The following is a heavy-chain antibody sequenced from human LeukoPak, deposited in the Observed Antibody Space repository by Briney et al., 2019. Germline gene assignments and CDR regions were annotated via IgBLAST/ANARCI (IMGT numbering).Heavy chain of an antibody. CDR1: GFTFTNCA. V-gene: IGHV3-23*01. CDR2: ITGSGSHT. Sequence: GGSLRLSCAASGFTFTNCAMNWVRQAPGKGLEWVSLITGSGSHTFYAASVRGRFTVSRDNSKNTMFLQMNALRDEDTATYYCARRKFFRMGKKKEPNWFDSWGQGTLVTVSS. J-gene: IGHJ5*01. D-gene: IGHD1-14*01. CDR3: ARRKFFRMGKKKEPNWFDS.